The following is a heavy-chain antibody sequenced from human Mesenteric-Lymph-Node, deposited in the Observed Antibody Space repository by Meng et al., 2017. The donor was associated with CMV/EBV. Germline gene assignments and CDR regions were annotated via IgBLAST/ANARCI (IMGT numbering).Heavy chain of an antibody. CDR3: ARAGIWHSSSSEFDS. Sequence: GWSLVGYFWSWIRPSPGKGLEWIGEINHSGSSNYSPSLKSRVTISVDTSKNQFSLKLTSLTAADTAVYYCARAGIWHSSSSEFDSWGQRTLVTVXS. D-gene: IGHD6-6*01. CDR2: INHSGSS. J-gene: IGHJ4*02. CDR1: GWSLVGYF. V-gene: IGHV4-34*01.